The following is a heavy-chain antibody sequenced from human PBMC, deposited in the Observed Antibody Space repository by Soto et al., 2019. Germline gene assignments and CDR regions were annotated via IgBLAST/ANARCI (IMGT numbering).Heavy chain of an antibody. D-gene: IGHD3-10*01. Sequence: ASVKVSCKASGDTFTTYDINWVRQATGHGLEWMGWINPNSGNIGYAQRFQGRATMTRDTAIRTAYMEVSSLRSDDTAVYYCARGRASGSYYLLDYWGQGTLVTVSS. J-gene: IGHJ4*02. CDR1: GDTFTTYD. V-gene: IGHV1-8*01. CDR2: INPNSGNI. CDR3: ARGRASGSYYLLDY.